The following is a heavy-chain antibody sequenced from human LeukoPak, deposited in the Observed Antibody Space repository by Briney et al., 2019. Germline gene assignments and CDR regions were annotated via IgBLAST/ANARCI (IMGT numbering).Heavy chain of an antibody. J-gene: IGHJ4*02. V-gene: IGHV3-64*01. D-gene: IGHD1-26*01. Sequence: GGSLRLSCEASRLTFSNYWMHWVRQAPGEGLEYVSSISTNGGSTNYANSVKGRFTISRDNSKNTLYLQMGSLKTEDMAMYYCARLNSGNYNRGYLDYWGQGTLVTVSS. CDR2: ISTNGGST. CDR1: RLTFSNYW. CDR3: ARLNSGNYNRGYLDY.